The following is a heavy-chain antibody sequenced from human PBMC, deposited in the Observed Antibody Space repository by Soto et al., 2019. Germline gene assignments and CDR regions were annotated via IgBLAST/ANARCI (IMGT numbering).Heavy chain of an antibody. D-gene: IGHD3-10*01. J-gene: IGHJ5*02. V-gene: IGHV4-31*03. Sequence: QVQLQESGPGLVKPSQTLSITCTVSGGSISSVGYYWRWIRQHPGKGLEWIGYIYYSGSTYYNPSLKSRVTISVATTKNQSPLKLGSVTAADTAVYYCARDLAASRGFNWFDPWGQGTLVTVSS. CDR2: IYYSGST. CDR1: GGSISSVGYY. CDR3: ARDLAASRGFNWFDP.